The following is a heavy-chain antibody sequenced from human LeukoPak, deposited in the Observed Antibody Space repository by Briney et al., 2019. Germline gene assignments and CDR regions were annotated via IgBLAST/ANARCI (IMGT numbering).Heavy chain of an antibody. CDR3: ASRPFLYGFRTYFDN. CDR1: GGSFSAFH. Sequence: SETLSLTCAVYGGSFSAFHWNWIRQSPAKGLEWLGEMKQSGTPRYNPSLQSRITISVDKSKNQFSLNVRSVTAADTAVYYCASRPFLYGFRTYFDNWAQGTLVTVSS. D-gene: IGHD3-10*01. V-gene: IGHV4-34*01. J-gene: IGHJ4*02. CDR2: MKQSGTP.